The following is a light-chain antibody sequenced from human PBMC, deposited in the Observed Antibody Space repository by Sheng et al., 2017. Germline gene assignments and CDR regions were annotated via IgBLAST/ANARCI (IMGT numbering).Light chain of an antibody. CDR3: MQGIHWPIS. J-gene: IGKJ2*03. V-gene: IGKV2-30*01. CDR1: QSLVYSEGKTY. CDR2: QVS. Sequence: DVVMTQSPLSLPVTLGQPASISCRSSQSLVYSEGKTYLNWFQQRPGQSPRRLIYQVSNRDSGVPDRFSGSGSGTDFTLRISRVEAEDVGLYYCMQGIHWPISFGQGTKLEIK.